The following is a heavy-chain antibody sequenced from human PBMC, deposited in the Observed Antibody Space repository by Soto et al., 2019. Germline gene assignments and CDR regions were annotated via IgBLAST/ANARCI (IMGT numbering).Heavy chain of an antibody. J-gene: IGHJ6*02. Sequence: GGSLRLSCAASGFTFSSYAMSWVRQAPGKGLEWVSAISGSGGSTYYADSVKGRFTISRDNSKNTLYLQMNSLRAEDTAVYYCAKDDDFWSGYPPRPYYYYYGMDVWGQGTTVTVSS. CDR3: AKDDDFWSGYPPRPYYYYYGMDV. CDR2: ISGSGGST. CDR1: GFTFSSYA. V-gene: IGHV3-23*01. D-gene: IGHD3-3*01.